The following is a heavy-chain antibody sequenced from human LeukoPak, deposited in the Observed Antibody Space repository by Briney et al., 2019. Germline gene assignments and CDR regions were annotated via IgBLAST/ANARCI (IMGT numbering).Heavy chain of an antibody. V-gene: IGHV3-23*01. CDR1: GFTFSSYA. CDR2: ISGSGGST. CDR3: AKDPYGTSPGAIDI. Sequence: GGSLRLSCAASGFTFSSYAMSWVRQAPGKGLEWVSAISGSGGSTYYADTVKGRFTISSDTSKNTLYLQMNSLRAEDTAVYDCAKDPYGTSPGAIDIWGQGTMVSVSS. J-gene: IGHJ3*02. D-gene: IGHD4-23*01.